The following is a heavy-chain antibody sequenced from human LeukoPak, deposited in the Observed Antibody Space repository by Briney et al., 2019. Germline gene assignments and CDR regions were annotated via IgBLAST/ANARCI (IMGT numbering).Heavy chain of an antibody. CDR2: IRNVGSDK. D-gene: IGHD7-27*01. CDR1: GFPFSSHG. V-gene: IGHV3-30*02. CDR3: ARDFNWGFDY. Sequence: GGSLRLSCAASGFPFSSHGMHWVRQAPGKGLEWVAFIRNVGSDKYYADSVKGRYSISRDNSKYTLNLEMNSLGDEDMAVYYCARDFNWGFDYWGQGTLVSVSS. J-gene: IGHJ4*02.